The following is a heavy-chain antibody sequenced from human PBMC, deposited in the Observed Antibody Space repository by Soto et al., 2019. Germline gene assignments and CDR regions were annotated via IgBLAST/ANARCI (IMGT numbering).Heavy chain of an antibody. J-gene: IGHJ6*02. CDR3: ARARFQLLHPYYYGMDV. CDR1: GGSISSYY. Sequence: PSETLSLTCTVSGGSISSYYWSWIRQPPGKGLDWIGYIYYTEKTNYNPSLKSRVTISVDTSKNQFSLKLRSVTAADTGVYFCARARFQLLHPYYYGMDVWGQGTMVTVSS. CDR2: IYYTEKT. D-gene: IGHD2-15*01. V-gene: IGHV4-59*01.